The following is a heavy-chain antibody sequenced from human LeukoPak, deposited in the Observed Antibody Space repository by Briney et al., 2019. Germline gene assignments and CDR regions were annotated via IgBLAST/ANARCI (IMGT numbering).Heavy chain of an antibody. CDR3: ATDGPNCTNGVCYSYYYYMDV. D-gene: IGHD2-8*01. J-gene: IGHJ6*03. CDR1: GYTLTELS. Sequence: ASVKVSCKVSGYTLTELSMHWVRQAPGKGLEWMGGFDPEDGETIYAQKFQGRVTMTEDTSTDTAYMELSSLRSGDTAVYYCATDGPNCTNGVCYSYYYYMDVWGKGTTVTVSS. CDR2: FDPEDGET. V-gene: IGHV1-24*01.